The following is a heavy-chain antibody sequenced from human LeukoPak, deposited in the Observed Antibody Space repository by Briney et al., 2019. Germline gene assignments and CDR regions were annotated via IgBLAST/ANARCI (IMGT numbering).Heavy chain of an antibody. J-gene: IGHJ4*02. V-gene: IGHV3-9*01. CDR2: ISWNSGNI. D-gene: IGHD4-17*01. CDR3: AKAHDYGDYAGFDY. Sequence: GGSLRLSCAASGFTFSSYWMSWVRQAPGKGLEWVSGISWNSGNIAYADSVKGRFTISRDSAKTSLYLQINNLRAEDTALYYCAKAHDYGDYAGFDYWGQGTLVSVSS. CDR1: GFTFSSYW.